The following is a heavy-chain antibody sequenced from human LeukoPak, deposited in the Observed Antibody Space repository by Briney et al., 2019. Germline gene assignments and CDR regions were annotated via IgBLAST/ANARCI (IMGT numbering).Heavy chain of an antibody. V-gene: IGHV4-34*01. Sequence: SETLSLTCAVYGGSFSGYYWSWIRQPPGKGLEWIGEINHSGSTNYNPSLKSRVTISVDTSKNQFSLKLSSVTAADTAVYNCARANGDINAFDIWGQGTMVTVSS. CDR3: ARANGDINAFDI. CDR2: INHSGST. D-gene: IGHD3-9*01. CDR1: GGSFSGYY. J-gene: IGHJ3*02.